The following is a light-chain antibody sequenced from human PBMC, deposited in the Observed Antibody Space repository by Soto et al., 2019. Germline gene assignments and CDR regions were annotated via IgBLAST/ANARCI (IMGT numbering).Light chain of an antibody. Sequence: LVLTQSPGTLSLSPGEGATLSCRASQRMSSNYLAWYQQKPGQAPRLLIYGTSNRATGIPDRFSGSGSGTDSTLTISRLEPEDCAVYYCQQYGTLPPRYTFGQGTKLEIK. CDR2: GTS. CDR3: QQYGTLPPRYT. CDR1: QRMSSNY. J-gene: IGKJ2*01. V-gene: IGKV3-20*01.